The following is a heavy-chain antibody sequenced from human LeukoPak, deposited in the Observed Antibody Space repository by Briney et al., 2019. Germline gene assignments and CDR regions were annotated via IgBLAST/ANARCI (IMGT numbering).Heavy chain of an antibody. J-gene: IGHJ3*02. Sequence: GGSLRLSCAVSGFTFTNYWMNWVRQAPGKGLEWVANINQDGTEKYYVDSVKGRFTISRDDAKNSLYLQMNSLIAEDTAVYYCARGNTVKAKNDAFDIWGQGTMVTVSS. CDR1: GFTFTNYW. CDR3: ARGNTVKAKNDAFDI. CDR2: INQDGTEK. V-gene: IGHV3-7*01. D-gene: IGHD4-11*01.